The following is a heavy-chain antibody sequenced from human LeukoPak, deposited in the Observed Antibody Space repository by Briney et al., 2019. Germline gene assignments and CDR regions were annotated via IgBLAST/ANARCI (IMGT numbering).Heavy chain of an antibody. CDR2: INPNSGGT. J-gene: IGHJ4*02. Sequence: ASVRASCKASGYTFTGYYMHWVRPAPGQGLEWMGWINPNSGGTNYAQKFQGRVSMTRDTSISTAYMELSRLRSDDTAVYYCARDREYSSGWYPTTYYFDYWGQGTLVTVSS. V-gene: IGHV1-2*02. CDR3: ARDREYSSGWYPTTYYFDY. CDR1: GYTFTGYY. D-gene: IGHD6-19*01.